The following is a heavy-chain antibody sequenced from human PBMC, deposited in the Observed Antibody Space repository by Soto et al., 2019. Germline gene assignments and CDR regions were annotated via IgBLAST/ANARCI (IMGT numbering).Heavy chain of an antibody. D-gene: IGHD6-6*01. CDR3: AKESSSSSFYYYYGMDV. CDR1: GFTFSSYG. V-gene: IGHV3-30*18. Sequence: GGSLRLSCAASGFTFSSYGMHWVRQAPGKGPEWVAVISYDGSNKYYADSVKGRFTISRDNSKNTLHLQMNSLRAEDTAVYYCAKESSSSSFYYYYGMDVWGQGTTVTVSS. J-gene: IGHJ6*02. CDR2: ISYDGSNK.